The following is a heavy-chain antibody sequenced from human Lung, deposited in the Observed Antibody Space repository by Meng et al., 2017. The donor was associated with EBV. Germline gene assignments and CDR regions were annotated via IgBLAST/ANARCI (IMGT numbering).Heavy chain of an antibody. CDR3: APGPANDYRSSYYFDY. D-gene: IGHD4-11*01. Sequence: QVQLVQHWSELKRSGASENVSCKISGYTYTRYPITWLQQAPGQGLDWMGGYNTNTGNPPYAQGFTGRFVFSLDTSVSTAYLQISILKADATAVYYCAPGPANDYRSSYYFDYWGQGTLVTVSS. J-gene: IGHJ4*02. V-gene: IGHV7-4-1*02. CDR2: YNTNTGNP. CDR1: GYTYTRYP.